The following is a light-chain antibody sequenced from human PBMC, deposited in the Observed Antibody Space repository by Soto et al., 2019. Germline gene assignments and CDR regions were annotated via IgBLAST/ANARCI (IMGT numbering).Light chain of an antibody. CDR1: QSISNY. CDR2: AAS. J-gene: IGKJ1*01. V-gene: IGKV1-39*01. CDR3: QQSFVPPRT. Sequence: DIQMTQSPSSLSASVGDRVTITCRARQSISNYLNWYQQKPGKAPKVLIYAASALQSGVPARFSGSGYGTDFTLTIDSLQPEDFATYYCQQSFVPPRTFGQGTKVEIK.